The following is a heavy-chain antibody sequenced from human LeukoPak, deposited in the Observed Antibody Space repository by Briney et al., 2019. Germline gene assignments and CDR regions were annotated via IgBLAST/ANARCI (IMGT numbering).Heavy chain of an antibody. V-gene: IGHV4-39*07. CDR2: IYYTGNT. CDR1: GDSISTSKSY. J-gene: IGHJ4*02. CDR3: ARDPRGLKRRLMEPPDY. D-gene: IGHD5-24*01. Sequence: SDTLSLTCTVSGDSISTSKSYWGWIRQPPLKGLEWIGSIYYTGNTYYNASLKSRVTISVDTSKNQFSLKLSSVTAADTAVYYCARDPRGLKRRLMEPPDYWGQGTLVTVSS.